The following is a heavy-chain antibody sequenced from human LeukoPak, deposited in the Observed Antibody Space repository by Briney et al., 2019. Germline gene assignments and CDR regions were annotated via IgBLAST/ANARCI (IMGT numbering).Heavy chain of an antibody. V-gene: IGHV4-39*01. CDR1: GGSISSSSYY. CDR3: ARHSGGFFGGELYNWFDP. D-gene: IGHD3-3*01. Sequence: SQTLSLTCAVSGGSISSSSYYWGWIRQPPGKGLEWIGSIYYSGSTYYNPSLKSRVTISVDTSKNQFSLKLSSVTAADTAVYYCARHSGGFFGGELYNWFDPWGQGTLVTVSS. CDR2: IYYSGST. J-gene: IGHJ5*02.